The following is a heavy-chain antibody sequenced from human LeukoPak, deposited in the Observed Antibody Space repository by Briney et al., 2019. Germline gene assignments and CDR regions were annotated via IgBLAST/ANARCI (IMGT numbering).Heavy chain of an antibody. CDR1: GFTFDDYG. CDR3: ARDRYSSSWYYFDY. V-gene: IGHV3-9*01. D-gene: IGHD6-13*01. J-gene: IGHJ4*02. CDR2: ITWNSGKI. Sequence: GGSLRPSSAASGFTFDDYGMHWVRQAPGRGLGWVSGITWNSGKIGYADSVKGRFNISRDNVRNSLYLQMNSLRAEDTALYYCARDRYSSSWYYFDYWGQGTLVTVSS.